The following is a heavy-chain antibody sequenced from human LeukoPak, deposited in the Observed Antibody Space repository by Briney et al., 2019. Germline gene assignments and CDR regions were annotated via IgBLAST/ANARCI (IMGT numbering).Heavy chain of an antibody. D-gene: IGHD3-22*01. CDR2: ISSSSSYI. J-gene: IGHJ4*02. CDR1: GFTFSSYS. Sequence: GGSLRLSCAVSGFTFSSYSMNWVRQAPGKGLEWVSSISSSSSYIYYADSVKGRFTISRDNAKNSLYLQMNSLRAEDTAVYYCARDLDYDSSGYPGYWGQGTLVTVSS. V-gene: IGHV3-21*01. CDR3: ARDLDYDSSGYPGY.